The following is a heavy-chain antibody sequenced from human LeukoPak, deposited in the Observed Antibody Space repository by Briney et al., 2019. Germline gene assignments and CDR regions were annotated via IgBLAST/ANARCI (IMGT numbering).Heavy chain of an antibody. V-gene: IGHV3-21*04. CDR1: GFTFSSYS. J-gene: IGHJ4*02. D-gene: IGHD6-19*01. CDR2: ISSSSSYI. CDR3: AKDREAVATRGFDY. Sequence: GGSLRLSCAASGFTFSSYSMNWVRQAPGKGLEWVSSISSSSSYIYYADSVKGRFTISRDNSKNTLYVQMNSLRAEDTAVYYCAKDREAVATRGFDYWGQGTLVTVSS.